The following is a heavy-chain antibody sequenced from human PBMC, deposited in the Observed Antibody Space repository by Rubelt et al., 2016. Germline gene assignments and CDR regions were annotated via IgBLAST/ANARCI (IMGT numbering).Heavy chain of an antibody. Sequence: EVQLVESGGGLVQPGGSLRLSCAASGFTVSSNYMSWVRQAPGKGLEWVSVISGNGGSTYYADSVGGRFTTSRDNSRNTLYLQMNSLRAEDTAVYYCAKGHSNLDYWGQGTLVTVSS. CDR1: GFTVSSNY. J-gene: IGHJ4*02. V-gene: IGHV3-23*04. CDR3: AKGHSNLDY. CDR2: ISGNGGST. D-gene: IGHD6-13*01.